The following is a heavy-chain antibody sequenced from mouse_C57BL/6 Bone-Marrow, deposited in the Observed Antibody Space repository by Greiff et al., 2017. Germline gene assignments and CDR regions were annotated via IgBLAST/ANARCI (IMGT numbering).Heavy chain of an antibody. D-gene: IGHD2-3*01. Sequence: QVQLKESGAELVRPGTSVKLSCKASGYTFTTSWIGWAKQRPGHGLEWIGDIYPGGGYTNSNEKFTGKATLTADTSSTTAYMQFSSPTSEDSAIYYCARRWVLYYFDYWGQGTTLTVSS. CDR2: IYPGGGYT. V-gene: IGHV1-63*01. J-gene: IGHJ2*01. CDR1: GYTFTTSW. CDR3: ARRWVLYYFDY.